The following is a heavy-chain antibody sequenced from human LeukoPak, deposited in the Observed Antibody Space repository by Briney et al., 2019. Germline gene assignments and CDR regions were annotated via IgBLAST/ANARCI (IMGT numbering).Heavy chain of an antibody. CDR3: ARGGDNLFDY. Sequence: KPSETLSLTCTVSGGSISSSSYYWGWIRQPPGKGLEWIGSIYYSGSTYYNPSLKSRVTISVDTSKNQFSLKLSSVTAADTAVYYCARGGDNLFDYWGQGTLVTVSS. V-gene: IGHV4-39*07. J-gene: IGHJ4*02. CDR2: IYYSGST. D-gene: IGHD1-14*01. CDR1: GGSISSSSYY.